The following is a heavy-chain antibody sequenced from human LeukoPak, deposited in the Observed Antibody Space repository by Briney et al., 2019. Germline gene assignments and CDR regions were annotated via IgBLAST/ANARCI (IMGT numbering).Heavy chain of an antibody. CDR3: ARSYGYSSSWYGSGWFDP. Sequence: PSETLSLTCTVSGGSISSYYWSWIRQPPGKGLEWIGYIYYSGSTNYNPSLKNRLTISVDTSKNQFSLKLSSVTAADTAVYYCARSYGYSSSWYGSGWFDPWGQGTLVTVSS. V-gene: IGHV4-59*08. D-gene: IGHD6-13*01. CDR1: GGSISSYY. J-gene: IGHJ5*02. CDR2: IYYSGST.